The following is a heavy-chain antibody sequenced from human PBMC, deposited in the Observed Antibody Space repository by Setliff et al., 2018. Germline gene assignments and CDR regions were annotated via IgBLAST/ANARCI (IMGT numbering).Heavy chain of an antibody. D-gene: IGHD5-18*01. J-gene: IGHJ4*01. Sequence: GGSLRLSCAASGFTFSTFWMSWVRQAPGKGLEWVANIKQDGSETYYVDSVKGRFTISRDNPNNSLYLQMNNLRAEDTAVYYCTRGGYSYGYWGHGTLVTVSS. CDR2: IKQDGSET. V-gene: IGHV3-7*04. CDR3: TRGGYSYGY. CDR1: GFTFSTFW.